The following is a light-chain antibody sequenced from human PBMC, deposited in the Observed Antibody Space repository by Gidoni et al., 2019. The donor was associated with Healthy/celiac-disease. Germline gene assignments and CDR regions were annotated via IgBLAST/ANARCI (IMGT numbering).Light chain of an antibody. CDR2: DAS. Sequence: EIVLTQSPATLSLPPGESATLSCRARQSVSSYLAWYQQKPGQAPRLLIYDASNRATGIPARFSGSGSGTDFTLTISSLEPEDFAVYYCQQRSYWPPTFGGGTKVEIK. J-gene: IGKJ4*01. CDR1: QSVSSY. V-gene: IGKV3-11*01. CDR3: QQRSYWPPT.